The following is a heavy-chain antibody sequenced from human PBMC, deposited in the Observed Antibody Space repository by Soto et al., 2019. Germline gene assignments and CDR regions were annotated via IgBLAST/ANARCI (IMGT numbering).Heavy chain of an antibody. CDR2: VYYIGRS. CDR1: GGSVTNSSYY. Sequence: PSETLSLTCTVSGGSVTNSSYYWGWIRQSPGKGLEWIGSVYYIGRSYSKSSVKSRVTISVDTSKNQFSLNLNSVTASDTAVYFCVSQRTTVITKDYFDYLGPGALVTAPQ. J-gene: IGHJ4*02. V-gene: IGHV4-39*01. CDR3: VSQRTTVITKDYFDY. D-gene: IGHD4-4*01.